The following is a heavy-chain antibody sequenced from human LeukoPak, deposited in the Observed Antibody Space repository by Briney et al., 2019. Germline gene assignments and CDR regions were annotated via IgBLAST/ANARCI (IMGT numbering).Heavy chain of an antibody. J-gene: IGHJ6*03. V-gene: IGHV5-51*01. CDR3: ARHEGVYYDYVWGSYRPDKGDFYMDV. Sequence: GESLKISCKGAGYNFTNYWIGWVRQMPGKGLEWMGIIYPDDSDTRYSPSFEGQVTISADKSISTAYLQWSSLKASDTAMYYCARHEGVYYDYVWGSYRPDKGDFYMDVWAKGPRSPSP. CDR2: IYPDDSDT. D-gene: IGHD3-16*02. CDR1: GYNFTNYW.